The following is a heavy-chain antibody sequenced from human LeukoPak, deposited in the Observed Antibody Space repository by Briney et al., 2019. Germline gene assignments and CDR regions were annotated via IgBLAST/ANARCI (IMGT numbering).Heavy chain of an antibody. CDR3: ARGPRAMVRGVIGPAEYYYYYMDV. CDR2: MNPNSGNT. CDR1: GYTFTSYD. D-gene: IGHD3-10*01. J-gene: IGHJ6*03. V-gene: IGHV1-8*01. Sequence: GASVKVSCKASGYTFTSYDINWVRQATGQGLEWMGWMNPNSGNTGYAQKFQGRVTMTRNTSISTAYMELSSLRSEDTAVYYCARGPRAMVRGVIGPAEYYYYYMDVWGKGTTVTISS.